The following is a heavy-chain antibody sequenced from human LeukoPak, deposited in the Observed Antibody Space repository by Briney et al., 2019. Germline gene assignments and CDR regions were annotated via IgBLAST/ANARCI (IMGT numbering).Heavy chain of an antibody. V-gene: IGHV4-30-4*01. CDR2: IYYSGST. J-gene: IGHJ5*02. CDR1: GGSISSGDYY. CDR3: ARAGYDFWDNWFDP. D-gene: IGHD3-3*01. Sequence: SETLSLTRTVSGGSISSGDYYWSWIRQPPGKGLEWIGYIYYSGSTYYNPSLKSRVTISVDTSKNQFSLKLSSVTAADTAVYYCARAGYDFWDNWFDPWGQGTLVTVSS.